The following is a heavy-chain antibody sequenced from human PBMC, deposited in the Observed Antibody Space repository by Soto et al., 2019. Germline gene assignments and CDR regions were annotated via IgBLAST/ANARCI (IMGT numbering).Heavy chain of an antibody. J-gene: IGHJ3*02. CDR1: GYTFTSYA. V-gene: IGHV1-3*01. CDR3: ATSPGRGSSWPSDDAFDI. Sequence: ASVKVSCKASGYTFTSYAMHWVRQAPGQRLEWMGWINAGNGNTKYSQKFQGRVTITRDTSASTAYMELSSLRSEDTAVYYCATSPGRGSSWPSDDAFDIWGQGTMVTVSS. D-gene: IGHD6-13*01. CDR2: INAGNGNT.